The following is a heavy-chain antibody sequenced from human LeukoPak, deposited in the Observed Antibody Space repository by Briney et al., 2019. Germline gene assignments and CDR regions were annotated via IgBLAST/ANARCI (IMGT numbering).Heavy chain of an antibody. J-gene: IGHJ4*02. D-gene: IGHD1-1*01. CDR2: IHYDSTTE. CDR3: AKDWNRAIDY. CDR1: GFAFSSYG. V-gene: IGHV3-30*02. Sequence: PGGSLRLSCAASGFAFSSYGMHWVRQAPGKGLEWVAYIHYDSTTEDYADSVKGRFTISRDNSKNTLFLQMNNLRVEDMAVFCAKDWNRAIDYWGQGTLVTVSS.